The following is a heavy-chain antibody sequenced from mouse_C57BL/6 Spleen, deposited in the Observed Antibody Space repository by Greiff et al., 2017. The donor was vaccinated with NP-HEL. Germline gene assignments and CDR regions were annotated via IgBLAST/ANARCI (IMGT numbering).Heavy chain of an antibody. V-gene: IGHV1-50*01. Sequence: QVQLKQPGAELVKPGASVKLSCKASGYTFTSYWMQWVKQRPGQGLEWIGEIDPSDSYTNYNQKFKGKATLTVDTSSSTAYMQLSSLTSEDSAVYYCAIIYYDYDRFAYWGQGTLVTVSA. CDR1: GYTFTSYW. D-gene: IGHD2-4*01. CDR3: AIIYYDYDRFAY. J-gene: IGHJ3*01. CDR2: IDPSDSYT.